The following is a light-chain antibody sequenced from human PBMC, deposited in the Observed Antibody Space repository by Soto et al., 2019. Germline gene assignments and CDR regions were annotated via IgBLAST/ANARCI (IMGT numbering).Light chain of an antibody. CDR3: QQYNNRPYT. V-gene: IGKV3-15*01. J-gene: IGKJ2*01. CDR1: QSVGRN. CDR2: GTS. Sequence: EIVMTQSPVALSVSPGESAALSCRASQSVGRNFAWYQQRPGQAPRVLRYGTSTRATRVPARFSGSGPGTAFTLTSSSLQSEDFAVYYCQQYNNRPYTFGQGTRLEIK.